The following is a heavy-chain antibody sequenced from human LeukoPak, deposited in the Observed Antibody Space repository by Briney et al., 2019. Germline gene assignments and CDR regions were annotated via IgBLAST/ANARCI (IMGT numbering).Heavy chain of an antibody. CDR2: FDPEDGET. D-gene: IGHD5-18*01. CDR1: GYTLTELS. J-gene: IGHJ4*02. Sequence: GASVKVSCKVSGYTLTELSMHWVRQAPGKGLEWMGGFDPEDGETIYAQKFQGRVTMTEDTSTDTAYMELSSLRSEDTAVCYCATAGQLWSYYFDYWGQGTLVTVSS. V-gene: IGHV1-24*01. CDR3: ATAGQLWSYYFDY.